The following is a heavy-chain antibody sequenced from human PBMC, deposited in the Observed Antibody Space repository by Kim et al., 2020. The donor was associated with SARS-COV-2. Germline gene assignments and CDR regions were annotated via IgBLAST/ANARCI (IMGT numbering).Heavy chain of an antibody. CDR3: ARAGFNYYYYGMDV. V-gene: IGHV3-21*01. CDR2: ISSSSSYI. Sequence: GGSLRLSCAASGFTFSSYSMNWVRQAPGKGLEWVSSISSSSSYIYYADSVKGRFTISRDNAKNSLYLQMNSLRAEDTAVYYCARAGFNYYYYGMDVWGQGTTVTVSS. J-gene: IGHJ6*02. CDR1: GFTFSSYS.